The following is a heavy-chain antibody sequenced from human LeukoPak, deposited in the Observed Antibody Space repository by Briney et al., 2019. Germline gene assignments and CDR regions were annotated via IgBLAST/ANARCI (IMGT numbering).Heavy chain of an antibody. CDR3: ARVATGSYDWFDP. CDR2: INNDGSTT. V-gene: IGHV3-74*01. J-gene: IGHJ5*02. Sequence: PGRSLRLSCAASGFTFSSYAMHWVRQAPGKGLVWVSRINNDGSTTSYADSVKGRFTISRDNSKNTLYLQMNSLRAEDTAVYFCARVATGSYDWFDPWGQGTLVTVSS. D-gene: IGHD3-10*01. CDR1: GFTFSSYA.